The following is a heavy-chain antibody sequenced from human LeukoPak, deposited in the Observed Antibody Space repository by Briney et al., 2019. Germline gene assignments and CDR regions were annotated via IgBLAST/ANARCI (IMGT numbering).Heavy chain of an antibody. CDR1: GFTFTTYW. D-gene: IGHD1-14*01. Sequence: HSGGSLRLSCAASGFTFTTYWINWVRQAPGKGLEWVAVINQDGSEKYYVDSVKGRFTISRDNAKNSLYLQMNSLRAEDTAVYYCARDFRNAGDYWGQGTLVTVSS. J-gene: IGHJ4*02. V-gene: IGHV3-7*01. CDR3: ARDFRNAGDY. CDR2: INQDGSEK.